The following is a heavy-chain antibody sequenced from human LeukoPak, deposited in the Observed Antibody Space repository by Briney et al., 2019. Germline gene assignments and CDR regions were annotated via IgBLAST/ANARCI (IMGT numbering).Heavy chain of an antibody. CDR3: AREILTGYAFDI. CDR1: GFTFSTYA. J-gene: IGHJ3*02. CDR2: ISYDGTNK. Sequence: GGSLRLACAASGFTFSTYAMHWVRQAPGKGLEWVAFISYDGTNKYCADSVKGRFTISRDNSKNTLYLQMNSLRAEDTALYYCAREILTGYAFDIWGQGTMVTVSS. V-gene: IGHV3-30-3*01. D-gene: IGHD7-27*01.